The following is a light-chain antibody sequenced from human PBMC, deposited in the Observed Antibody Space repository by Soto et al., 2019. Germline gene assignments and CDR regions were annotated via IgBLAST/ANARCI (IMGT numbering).Light chain of an antibody. V-gene: IGLV2-8*01. CDR3: TSYTGNNNLV. Sequence: QSALTQPPSASGSPGQSVTISCTGTSNDVGGYNYVSWYQQHPGKAPKLMIYEVSERPSGVPDRFSGSRSANTASLTVSGLQADDEADYYCTSYTGNNNLVFGGGTKLTVL. CDR1: SNDVGGYNY. CDR2: EVS. J-gene: IGLJ2*01.